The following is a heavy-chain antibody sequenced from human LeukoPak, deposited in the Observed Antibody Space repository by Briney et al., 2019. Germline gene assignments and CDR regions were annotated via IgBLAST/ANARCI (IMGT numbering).Heavy chain of an antibody. V-gene: IGHV4-39*07. Sequence: SETLSLTCTVSGGSISSSSYYWGWIRQPPGKGLEWIGSIYYSGSTYYNPSLKSRVTISVDTSKNQFSLKLSSVTAADTAVYYCARGGRRQQLAPLRFDYWGQGTLVTVSS. CDR1: GGSISSSSYY. CDR2: IYYSGST. CDR3: ARGGRRQQLAPLRFDY. D-gene: IGHD6-13*01. J-gene: IGHJ4*02.